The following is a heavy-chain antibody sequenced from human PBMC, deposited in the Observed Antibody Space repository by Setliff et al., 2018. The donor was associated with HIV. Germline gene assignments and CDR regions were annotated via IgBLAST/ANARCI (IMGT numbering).Heavy chain of an antibody. V-gene: IGHV4-4*09. J-gene: IGHJ4*02. CDR3: ARTRGYTYGYIDY. D-gene: IGHD5-18*01. CDR1: GGSINSYY. CDR2: IYTSGST. Sequence: SETLSLTCTVSGGSINSYYWNWIRQPPGKGLEWIGYIYTSGSTNYNPSLKSRVTISVDTSENQFSLKLSSVTAADTAIYYCARTRGYTYGYIDYWGQGTLVTVSS.